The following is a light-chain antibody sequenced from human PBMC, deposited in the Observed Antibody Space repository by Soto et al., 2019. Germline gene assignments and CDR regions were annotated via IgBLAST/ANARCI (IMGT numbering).Light chain of an antibody. Sequence: EIVLTQSPGTLSLSPGERATLSCRASQSVRNNYLSWFQQKPGQAPRLLIYSASIRATGIPDRFSGSGSGTDFTLTVSRLEPEDFATYYCQHYNSYSEAFGQGTKVELK. V-gene: IGKV3-20*01. J-gene: IGKJ1*01. CDR3: QHYNSYSEA. CDR2: SAS. CDR1: QSVRNNY.